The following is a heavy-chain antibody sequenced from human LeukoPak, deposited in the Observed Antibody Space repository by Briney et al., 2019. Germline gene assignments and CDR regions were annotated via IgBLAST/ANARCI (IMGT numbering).Heavy chain of an antibody. J-gene: IGHJ4*02. D-gene: IGHD3-22*01. V-gene: IGHV3-23*01. CDR3: AKGPSYYYDSSGYYC. Sequence: GGSLRLSCAAPGFTFSSYAMSWVRQAPGKGLEWVSAISGSGGSTYYADSVKGQFTISRDNSKNTLYLQMNSLRAEDTAVYYCAKGPSYYYDSSGYYCWGQGTLVTVSS. CDR1: GFTFSSYA. CDR2: ISGSGGST.